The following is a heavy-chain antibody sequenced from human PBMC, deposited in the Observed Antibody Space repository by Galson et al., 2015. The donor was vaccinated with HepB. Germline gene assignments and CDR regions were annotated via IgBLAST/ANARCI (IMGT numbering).Heavy chain of an antibody. CDR1: GYTFISYA. D-gene: IGHD3-3*01. CDR3: ARGDFWSGYPPGY. J-gene: IGHJ4*02. V-gene: IGHV1-3*01. CDR2: ISAGNGNT. Sequence: SVKVSCKASGYTFISYAMHWVRQAPGQRPEWMGWISAGNGNTKYSEKFQGRVTISRDTSASTVYMDLSSLKSEDTAVYYCARGDFWSGYPPGYWGQGTLVTVSS.